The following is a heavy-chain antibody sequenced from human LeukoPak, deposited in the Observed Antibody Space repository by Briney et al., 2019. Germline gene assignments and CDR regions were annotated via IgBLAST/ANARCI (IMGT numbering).Heavy chain of an antibody. V-gene: IGHV4-34*01. D-gene: IGHD3-22*01. J-gene: IGHJ6*03. Sequence: PSETLSLTCGVSGVSFSGYYWSWIRQPPGKGLEWIGEISDSGRTGYKSSLKSRVTILEDTSKNQFSLKLSSVTAADTAGYYCAREANYYDSSGYYYVNYYYYYMDVWGKGTTVTVSS. CDR2: ISDSGRT. CDR1: GVSFSGYY. CDR3: AREANYYDSSGYYYVNYYYYYMDV.